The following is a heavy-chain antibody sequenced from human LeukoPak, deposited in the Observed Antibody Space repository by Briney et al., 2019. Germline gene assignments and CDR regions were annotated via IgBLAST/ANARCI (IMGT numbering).Heavy chain of an antibody. J-gene: IGHJ4*02. CDR1: GFTFSSYS. D-gene: IGHD6-19*01. CDR3: ASGTGIAVAGTGFDY. Sequence: GGSLRLSCAASGFTFSSYSMNWVRQAPGKGLEWVSSISSSSSYIYYADSVKGRFTISRDNAKNSLYLQMNSLRAEDTAVYYCASGTGIAVAGTGFDYWGQGTLVTVSS. CDR2: ISSSSSYI. V-gene: IGHV3-21*01.